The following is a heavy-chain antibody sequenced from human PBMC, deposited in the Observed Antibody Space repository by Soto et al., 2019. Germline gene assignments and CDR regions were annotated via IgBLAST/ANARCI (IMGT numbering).Heavy chain of an antibody. Sequence: ASVKVSCKASGYTFTSYGISWVRQAPGQGLEWMGWISAYNGNTNYAQKIQGRVTMTTDTSTSTAYMELRSLRSDDTAVYYCARVPPPQVITFGGVMSEHDYWGQGTLVTVSS. CDR1: GYTFTSYG. V-gene: IGHV1-18*01. CDR3: ARVPPPQVITFGGVMSEHDY. CDR2: ISAYNGNT. J-gene: IGHJ4*02. D-gene: IGHD3-16*01.